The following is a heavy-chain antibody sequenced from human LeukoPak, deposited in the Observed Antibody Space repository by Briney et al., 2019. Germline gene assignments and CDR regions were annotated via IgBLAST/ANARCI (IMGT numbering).Heavy chain of an antibody. Sequence: GGSLRLSCAASGFTFSNYWMSWVRQAPGKGLEWVANIKQDGSEMYYVDSVKGRFTISRDNAKNSLHLHMNSLRAEDTAVYYCARGDSSVGLNYWGQGTLVTVSS. CDR2: IKQDGSEM. CDR3: ARGDSSVGLNY. J-gene: IGHJ4*02. V-gene: IGHV3-7*05. D-gene: IGHD1-26*01. CDR1: GFTFSNYW.